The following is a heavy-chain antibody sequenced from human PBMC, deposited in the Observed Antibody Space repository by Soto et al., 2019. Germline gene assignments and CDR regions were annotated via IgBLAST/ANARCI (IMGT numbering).Heavy chain of an antibody. CDR2: IFSSGST. CDR3: ARVGYCSSTPCWPIGYFEY. J-gene: IGHJ4*02. Sequence: PSETLSLTCTVSGDSISSFYWTWIRQPPGKGLEWVGYIFSSGSTNYNPSLKSRVTISVDTSENQFSLKLTSVTAADTAVYYCARVGYCSSTPCWPIGYFEYWAQGTPVTVSS. D-gene: IGHD2-2*01. CDR1: GDSISSFY. V-gene: IGHV4-59*01.